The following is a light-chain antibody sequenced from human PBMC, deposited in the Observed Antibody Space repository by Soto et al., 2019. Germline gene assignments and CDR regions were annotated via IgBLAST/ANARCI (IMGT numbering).Light chain of an antibody. CDR2: DAS. J-gene: IGKJ1*01. CDR3: QQYYSYTRT. Sequence: IHLTQSPSSLSASVGHIFTITCRASQDSTKYLAWYQQKPGKAPNLLIYDASTLHSGVPSRLRGSGYGTDLTITVSGMKNEDFETYYCQQYYSYTRTFGQGTKVDIK. V-gene: IGKV1-9*01. CDR1: QDSTKY.